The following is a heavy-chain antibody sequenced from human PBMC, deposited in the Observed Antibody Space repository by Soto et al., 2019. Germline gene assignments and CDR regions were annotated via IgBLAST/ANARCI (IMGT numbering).Heavy chain of an antibody. Sequence: QITLKESGPTLVKPTQTLTLTCTFSGFSLSTSGVGVGWIRQPPGKALEWLALIYWDDDKRYSPSLKNRLTTTKDTTKTQVVLTMTNMDPVDTATYYCAHRRVDYYYYGMDVWGQGTTVTVSS. D-gene: IGHD2-15*01. CDR2: IYWDDDK. V-gene: IGHV2-5*02. J-gene: IGHJ6*01. CDR3: AHRRVDYYYYGMDV. CDR1: GFSLSTSGVG.